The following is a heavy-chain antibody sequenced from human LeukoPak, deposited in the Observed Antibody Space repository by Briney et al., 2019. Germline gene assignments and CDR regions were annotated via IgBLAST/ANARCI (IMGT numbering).Heavy chain of an antibody. J-gene: IGHJ4*02. V-gene: IGHV3-9*01. Sequence: PGGSLRLSCAASGFTFDDYAMHWVRQVPGKGLEWVSTINWKSDTIGYADSVKGRFTISRDNTKNSIDLQMNSLRVEDTAVFYCVREYYYNYSGHRALAYWGQGTPVTVSP. D-gene: IGHD3-22*01. CDR2: INWKSDTI. CDR1: GFTFDDYA. CDR3: VREYYYNYSGHRALAY.